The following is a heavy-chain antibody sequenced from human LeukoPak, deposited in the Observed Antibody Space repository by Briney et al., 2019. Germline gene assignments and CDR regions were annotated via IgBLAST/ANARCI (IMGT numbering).Heavy chain of an antibody. CDR3: ARDGDGYTNGNFDY. D-gene: IGHD5-24*01. J-gene: IGHJ4*02. CDR2: IIPIFGTA. CDR1: GGTFSSYA. Sequence: SVKVSCKASGGTFSSYAISWVRQAPGQGLEWMGGIIPIFGTANYAQKFQGRVTITADESTSTAYMELSSLRSEDTAVYYCARDGDGYTNGNFDYWGQGTLVTVSS. V-gene: IGHV1-69*01.